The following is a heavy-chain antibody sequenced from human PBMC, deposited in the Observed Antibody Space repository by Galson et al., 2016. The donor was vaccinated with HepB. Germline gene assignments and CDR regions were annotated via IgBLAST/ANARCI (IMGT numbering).Heavy chain of an antibody. CDR2: VDNSGDGT. CDR3: VKDGPANGWSDFEY. CDR1: GFTFRNYG. J-gene: IGHJ4*02. D-gene: IGHD6-19*01. V-gene: IGHV3-23*01. Sequence: SLRLSCAASGFTFRNYGMTWVRQAPGKGLEWVSIVDNSGDGTYYAVSVKGRFTISRDNSKNTLYLQMNSLRAEDTAVYYCVKDGPANGWSDFEYWGQGSLVTASS.